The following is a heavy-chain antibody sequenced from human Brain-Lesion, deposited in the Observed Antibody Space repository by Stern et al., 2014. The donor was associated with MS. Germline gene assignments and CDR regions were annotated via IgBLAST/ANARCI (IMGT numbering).Heavy chain of an antibody. V-gene: IGHV1-2*04. CDR1: GYTFTGYY. D-gene: IGHD3-22*01. CDR3: AKYYYDSTGYNDF. CDR2: INPKSGGT. Sequence: QVQLVQSGAEVKKPGASVKVSCKASGYTFTGYYMHWVRQAPGQGLEWMGWINPKSGGTNYAQKFQGWVTRTRDTSINTAYMELSRLRSDDTAVYYCAKYYYDSTGYNDFWGQGTLVTVSS. J-gene: IGHJ4*02.